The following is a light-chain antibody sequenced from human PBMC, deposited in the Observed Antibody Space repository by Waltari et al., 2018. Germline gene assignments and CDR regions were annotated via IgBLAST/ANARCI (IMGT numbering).Light chain of an antibody. Sequence: EIVLTQSPATLSLSPGEAAPLPCRASQSVSYSLAWYQQKPGQTPRLLIYSASNRATGTPARFSGSGSGSDFTLTISSLEPEDFAVYYCQQRSSWPRTFGQGTKVEIK. CDR1: QSVSYS. CDR2: SAS. CDR3: QQRSSWPRT. V-gene: IGKV3-11*01. J-gene: IGKJ1*01.